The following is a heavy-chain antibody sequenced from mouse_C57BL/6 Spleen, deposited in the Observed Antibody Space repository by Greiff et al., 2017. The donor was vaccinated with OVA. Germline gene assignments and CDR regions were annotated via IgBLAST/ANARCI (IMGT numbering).Heavy chain of an antibody. J-gene: IGHJ3*01. V-gene: IGHV5-12*01. CDR3: ARHYGTRGSVAY. CDR1: GFTFSDYY. D-gene: IGHD1-1*01. CDR2: ISNGGGST. Sequence: VKLVESGGGLVQPGGSLKLSCAASGFTFSDYYMYWVRQTPEKRLEWVAYISNGGGSTYYPDTVKGRVTISRDNAKNTLYLQMSRLKSEDTAMYYCARHYGTRGSVAYWGQGTLVTVSA.